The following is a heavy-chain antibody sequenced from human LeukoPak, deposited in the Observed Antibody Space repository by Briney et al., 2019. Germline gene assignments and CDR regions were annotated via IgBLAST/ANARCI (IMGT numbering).Heavy chain of an antibody. CDR3: AKEYSSGWSTWGPYYYYMDV. CDR1: GFTFSSYG. V-gene: IGHV3-23*01. J-gene: IGHJ6*03. CDR2: ISGSGGST. Sequence: GGSLRLSCAASGFTFSSYGMSWVRQAPGKGLEWVSAISGSGGSTYYADSVKGRFTISRDNSKNTLYLQMSSLRAEDTAVYYCAKEYSSGWSTWGPYYYYMDVWGKGTTVTISS. D-gene: IGHD6-19*01.